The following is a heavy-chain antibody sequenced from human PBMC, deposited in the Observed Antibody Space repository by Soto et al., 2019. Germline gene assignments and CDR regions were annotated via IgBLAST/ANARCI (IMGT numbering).Heavy chain of an antibody. V-gene: IGHV2-5*02. J-gene: IGHJ3*02. CDR2: IYWDDDK. D-gene: IGHD3-10*01. Sequence: SAPTLVNPTQTLTLTCTFSGFSLSTSGVGVGWIRQPPGKALEWLALIYWDDDKRYSPSLKSRLTITKDTSKNQVVLTMANMDPVDTATYYCAHTLYGSGSYYSAVDAFDIWGQGTMVTVS. CDR3: AHTLYGSGSYYSAVDAFDI. CDR1: GFSLSTSGVG.